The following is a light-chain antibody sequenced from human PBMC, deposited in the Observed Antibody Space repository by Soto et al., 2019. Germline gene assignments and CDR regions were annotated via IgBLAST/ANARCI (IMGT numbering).Light chain of an antibody. J-gene: IGLJ2*01. CDR1: SSDVGGYNF. CDR3: CSYSGSNTIVV. V-gene: IGLV2-14*03. Sequence: QSVLTQPASVSGSPGQSITISCTGTSSDVGGYNFVSWYQQHPGKAPRLMIFDVNNRPSGVSTRFSGSKSGHTASLTISGLQAEDEADYYCCSYSGSNTIVVFGGGTKVTVL. CDR2: DVN.